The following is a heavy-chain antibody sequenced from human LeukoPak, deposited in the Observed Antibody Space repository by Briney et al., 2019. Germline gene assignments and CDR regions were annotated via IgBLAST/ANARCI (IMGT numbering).Heavy chain of an antibody. Sequence: SETLSLTCAVYGGSFSGYYWSWIRQPPGKGLEWIGEINHSGSTNYNPSLKSRVTISVDTSKNQVSLKLRSVTAADTAVYYCARTTEGYAGGPGYSYYYYMDVWGKGTTLTISS. CDR2: INHSGST. CDR3: ARTTEGYAGGPGYSYYYYMDV. CDR1: GGSFSGYY. J-gene: IGHJ6*03. V-gene: IGHV4-34*01. D-gene: IGHD5-12*01.